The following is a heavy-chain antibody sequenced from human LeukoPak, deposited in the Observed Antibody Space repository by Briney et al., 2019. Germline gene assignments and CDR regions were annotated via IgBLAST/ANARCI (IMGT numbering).Heavy chain of an antibody. D-gene: IGHD3-22*01. V-gene: IGHV3-33*08. CDR2: IWYDGTNK. Sequence: GRSLRLSCAVSGFTFSSYGMHWVRQAPGKGLEWVAVIWYDGTNKYYADSVKGRFTISRDNSRNTLFLQMNSLRAEDTAVYYCARAAYDSSGYLTLWGQGTLVTVSS. CDR1: GFTFSSYG. J-gene: IGHJ4*02. CDR3: ARAAYDSSGYLTL.